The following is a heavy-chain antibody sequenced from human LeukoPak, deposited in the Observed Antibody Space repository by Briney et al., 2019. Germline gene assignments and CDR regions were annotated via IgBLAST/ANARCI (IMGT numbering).Heavy chain of an antibody. CDR1: GGSFSGYY. V-gene: IGHV4-34*01. Sequence: SETLSLTCAVYGGSFSGYYWSWIRQPPRKGLEWIGEINHSGSTNYNPSLKSRVTISVDTSKNQFSLKLSSVTAADTAVYYCARGAGYSSGWYDYWGQGTLVTVSS. CDR2: INHSGST. D-gene: IGHD6-19*01. J-gene: IGHJ4*02. CDR3: ARGAGYSSGWYDY.